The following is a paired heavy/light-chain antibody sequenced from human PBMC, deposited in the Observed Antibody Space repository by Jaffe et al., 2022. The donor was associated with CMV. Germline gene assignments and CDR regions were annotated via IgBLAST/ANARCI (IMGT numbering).Heavy chain of an antibody. V-gene: IGHV3-23*01. CDR3: AKHPTVDDFWSGYSLLTHGEIDY. Sequence: EVQLLESGGGLVQPGGSLRLSCAASGFTFSSYAMSWVRQAPGKGLEWVSAISGSGGSTYYADSVKGRFTISRDNSKNTLYLQMNSLRAEDTAVYYCAKHPTVDDFWSGYSLLTHGEIDYWGQGTLVTVSS. CDR2: ISGSGGST. D-gene: IGHD3-3*01. J-gene: IGHJ4*02. CDR1: GFTFSSYA.
Light chain of an antibody. V-gene: IGLV4-60*03. CDR3: ETWDSNTQV. J-gene: IGLJ3*02. CDR1: SGHSSYI. Sequence: QPVLTQSSSASASLGSSVKLTCTLSSGHSSYIIAWHQQQPGKAPRYLMKLEGSGSYNKGSGVPDRFSGSSSGADRYLTISNLQSEDEADYYCETWDSNTQVFGGGTKLTVL. CDR2: LEGSGSY.